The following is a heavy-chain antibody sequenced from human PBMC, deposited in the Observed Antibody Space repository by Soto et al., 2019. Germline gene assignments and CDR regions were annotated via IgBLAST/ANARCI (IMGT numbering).Heavy chain of an antibody. CDR1: GYTFTSYA. J-gene: IGHJ4*02. V-gene: IGHV1-3*01. CDR2: INAGNGNT. D-gene: IGHD3-10*01. CDR3: ARGPGVLTPSGLGYFDY. Sequence: ASVKVSCKASGYTFTSYAMHWVRQAPGQRLEWMGWINAGNGNTKYSQKLQGRVTMTRDTSASTAYMELRSLRSDDTAVYYCARGPGVLTPSGLGYFDYWGQGTLVTVSS.